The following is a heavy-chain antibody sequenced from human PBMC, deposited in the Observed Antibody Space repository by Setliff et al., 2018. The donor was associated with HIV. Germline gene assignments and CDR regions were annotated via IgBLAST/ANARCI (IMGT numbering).Heavy chain of an antibody. D-gene: IGHD1-26*01. CDR2: MNPDSGLT. CDR1: GYTFTNYD. J-gene: IGHJ4*02. CDR3: ARGSFGGSYSSF. V-gene: IGHV1-8*01. Sequence: ASVKVSCRASGYTFTNYDINWVRQVPGQGLEWMGRMNPDSGLTDYAPKLQGRVIMTRNTSITTAYMQVTRLRSDDTAVYYCARGSFGGSYSSFWGQGTLVTVSS.